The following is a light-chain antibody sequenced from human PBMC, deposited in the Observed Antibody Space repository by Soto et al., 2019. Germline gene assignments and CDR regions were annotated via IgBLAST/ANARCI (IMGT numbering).Light chain of an antibody. V-gene: IGKV1-5*03. CDR1: QTISSW. J-gene: IGKJ1*01. CDR3: QQYNSNSGA. CDR2: KAS. Sequence: LHMPRPPSTLPGSAGDRVSIICWASQTISSWLAWYQQKPGKAPKLLIYKASTLKSGVPSRFSGSGSGTEFTLTISSLQPDDFATYYCQQYNSNSGAFGQGTKVDIK.